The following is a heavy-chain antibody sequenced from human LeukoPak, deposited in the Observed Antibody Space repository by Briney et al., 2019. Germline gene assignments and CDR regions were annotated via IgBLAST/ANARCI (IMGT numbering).Heavy chain of an antibody. CDR2: IGTAGDT. Sequence: GGSLRLSCAASGFTFSLYDMHWVRQATGKSLEWVSGIGTAGDTYYADSVNGRFTISRENAKNSLSLQMDSLRAGDTAVYYCTRDLREGATPDASDIWGQGTLVTVSS. CDR1: GFTFSLYD. J-gene: IGHJ3*02. V-gene: IGHV3-13*01. CDR3: TRDLREGATPDASDI. D-gene: IGHD1-26*01.